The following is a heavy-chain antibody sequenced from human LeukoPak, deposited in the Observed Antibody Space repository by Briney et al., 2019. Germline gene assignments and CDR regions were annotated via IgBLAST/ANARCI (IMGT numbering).Heavy chain of an antibody. CDR3: ARDVNSYDDRFRGMDYYYCYGMDV. CDR2: IYHSGSN. Sequence: SETLSLTCAVSGGSLSRGGYSWSWIRQPPGKGLEWIGYIYHSGSNYYNTSFKSRVIISVDRSKNQFSLKLSSVTAADTAVYYCARDVNSYDDRFRGMDYYYCYGMDVWGQGTTVTVSS. CDR1: GGSLSRGGYS. D-gene: IGHD5-18*01. J-gene: IGHJ6*02. V-gene: IGHV4-30-2*01.